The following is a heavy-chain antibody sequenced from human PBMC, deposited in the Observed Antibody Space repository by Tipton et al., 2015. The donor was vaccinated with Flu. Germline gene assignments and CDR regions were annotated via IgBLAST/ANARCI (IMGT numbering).Heavy chain of an antibody. CDR2: IYYSGST. CDR3: ARLPLALSYFDF. V-gene: IGHV4-59*01. CDR1: GGSISSYY. Sequence: TLSLTCTVSGGSISSYYWSWIRQPPGKELEWIGYIYYSGSTIYNPSLKTRVTISVDTSKNQFSLTLSSVTAADTAVYYCARLPLALSYFDFWGQGTLVTVSS. J-gene: IGHJ4*02.